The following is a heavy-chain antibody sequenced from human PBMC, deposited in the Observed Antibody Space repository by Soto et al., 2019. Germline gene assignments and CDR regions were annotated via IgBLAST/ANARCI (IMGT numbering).Heavy chain of an antibody. J-gene: IGHJ4*02. D-gene: IGHD2-15*01. CDR1: GFTFSDYF. CDR3: GRLGGYCGDNNCYWGYFDY. Sequence: QVQLVDSGGNLVKPGGSLRLSCAASGFTFSDYFMSWVRQTPGRGLEWISYISTSGHTIYADSVKGRFTISRDNAKNSLYLQKNSLRAEDTVVYYCGRLGGYCGDNNCYWGYFDYWGRGTLVTVSS. CDR2: ISTSGHTI. V-gene: IGHV3-11*01.